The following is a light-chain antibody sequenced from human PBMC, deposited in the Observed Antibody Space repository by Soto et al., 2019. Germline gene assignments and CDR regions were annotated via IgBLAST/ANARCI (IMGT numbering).Light chain of an antibody. Sequence: IVLTQSPGTLSLSPGERATLSCRASQSVSSSHLAWYQQIPGQTPRLLIYGASSRATGNPGRFSGSGSGTDFTLTISRLEPEDFAVYYCQQYGTSPRAFGQGTKVET. CDR3: QQYGTSPRA. CDR2: GAS. V-gene: IGKV3-20*01. J-gene: IGKJ1*01. CDR1: QSVSSSH.